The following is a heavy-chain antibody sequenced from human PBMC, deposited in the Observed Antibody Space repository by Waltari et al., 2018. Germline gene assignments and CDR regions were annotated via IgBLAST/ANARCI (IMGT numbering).Heavy chain of an antibody. CDR1: GGSLSSSTLF. V-gene: IGHV4-39*01. D-gene: IGHD3-16*01. CDR2: ICGSGTT. J-gene: IGHJ5*02. CDR3: ATHPPSQLGVVLNWFDP. Sequence: QLQLQESGPGLVKPSETLSLTCTVSGGSLSSSTLFWGWIRQPLGKGLDWMGSICGSGTTYYTPSLTSRVTISVDTSKNQFSLKVNSVTAADTAVYYCATHPPSQLGVVLNWFDPWGQGILVTVSS.